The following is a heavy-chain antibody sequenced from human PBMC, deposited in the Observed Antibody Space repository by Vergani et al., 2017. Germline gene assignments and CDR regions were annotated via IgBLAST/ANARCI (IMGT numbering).Heavy chain of an antibody. V-gene: IGHV1-18*01. CDR1: GYTFTSYG. CDR3: ARAPRPMVRGGWFDP. D-gene: IGHD3-10*01. J-gene: IGHJ5*02. Sequence: QVQLVQSGAEVKKPGASVKVSCKASGYTFTSYGISWVRQAPGQGLEWMGWISDYNGNTNYAQKLQGRATMTTDTSTSTAYMELRSLRSEDTAVYYCARAPRPMVRGGWFDPWGQGTLVTVSS. CDR2: ISDYNGNT.